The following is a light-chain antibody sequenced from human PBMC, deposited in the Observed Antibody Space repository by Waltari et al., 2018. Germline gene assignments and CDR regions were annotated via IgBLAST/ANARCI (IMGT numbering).Light chain of an antibody. CDR2: WAS. V-gene: IGKV4-1*01. CDR1: QNLLYSSDNKNY. Sequence: DIVMTQSPDSLGVSLGERATINCKSSQNLLYSSDNKNYLAWYQQKPGGPPKLLISWASTRESGVPDRFSGSGSGTDFTLTISSLQAEDVAVYYCQQYYSTMYTFGQGTKLEIK. J-gene: IGKJ2*01. CDR3: QQYYSTMYT.